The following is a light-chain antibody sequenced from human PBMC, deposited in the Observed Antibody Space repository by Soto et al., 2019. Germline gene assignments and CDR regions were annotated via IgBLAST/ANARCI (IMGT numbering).Light chain of an antibody. J-gene: IGKJ4*01. CDR3: QQYGNSLT. V-gene: IGKV3-20*01. CDR1: LTVSTN. Sequence: DIVMTQSPATLSVSPGERATLSCRASLTVSTNLAWYQQKPGQAPRLLIYGASSRATGIPDRFSGSGSGTDFTLSISGLEPEDSAVYYCQQYGNSLTFGGGTKVEIK. CDR2: GAS.